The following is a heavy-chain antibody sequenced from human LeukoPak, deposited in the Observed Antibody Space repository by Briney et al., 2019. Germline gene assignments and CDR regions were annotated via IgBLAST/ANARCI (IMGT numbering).Heavy chain of an antibody. CDR1: GGSFSGYY. Sequence: SETLSLTCAVYGGSFSGYYWSWIRQPPGKGLEWIGEINHSGSTNYNPSLKSRVTISADTSKNQFSLKLSSVTAADTAVYYCARKTMVRGVLLFDPWGQGTLVTASS. V-gene: IGHV4-34*01. D-gene: IGHD3-10*01. CDR2: INHSGST. J-gene: IGHJ5*02. CDR3: ARKTMVRGVLLFDP.